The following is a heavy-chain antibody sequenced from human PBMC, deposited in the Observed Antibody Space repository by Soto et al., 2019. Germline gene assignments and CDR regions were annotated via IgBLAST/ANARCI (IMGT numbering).Heavy chain of an antibody. V-gene: IGHV3-21*01. J-gene: IGHJ4*01. D-gene: IGHD3-22*01. Sequence: PGGSLRLSCATSGFNFKSYRMNWVRQAPGKGLGWISSISSTETYLHYADSVKGRFTISRDNTKNSLYLQMKSLRDDDTAIYYCAREGSYDASGSYIQAFCYWGHGTLVTVS. CDR1: GFNFKSYR. CDR3: AREGSYDASGSYIQAFCY. CDR2: ISSTETYL.